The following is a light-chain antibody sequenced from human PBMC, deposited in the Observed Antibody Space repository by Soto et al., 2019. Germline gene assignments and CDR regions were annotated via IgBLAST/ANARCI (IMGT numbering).Light chain of an antibody. CDR1: QSISSW. V-gene: IGKV1-5*03. J-gene: IGKJ1*01. CDR2: KAS. Sequence: IQWTHTDETESGSVGGRVIITVRASQSISSWLAWYQQKPGKAPKLLIYKASSLKSGVPSRFSGSGSGTEFTLTISSLQPDDFATYYCQHYNSYPGTFGQGTKVDIK. CDR3: QHYNSYPGT.